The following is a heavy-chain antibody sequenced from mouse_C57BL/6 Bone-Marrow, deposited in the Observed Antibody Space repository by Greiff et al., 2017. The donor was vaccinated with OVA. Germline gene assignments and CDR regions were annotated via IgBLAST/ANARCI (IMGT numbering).Heavy chain of an antibody. CDR2: ISNLAYSI. D-gene: IGHD1-1*01. CDR3: ARGYYGSSPWFAY. V-gene: IGHV5-15*01. CDR1: GFTFSDYG. J-gene: IGHJ3*01. Sequence: DVKLVESGGGLVQPGGSLKLSCAASGFTFSDYGMAWVRQAQRKGPEWVAFISNLAYSINYEDTVTGRFTISRENAKNTLYLEMSSLRSEDTAMYYCARGYYGSSPWFAYWGQGTLVTVSA.